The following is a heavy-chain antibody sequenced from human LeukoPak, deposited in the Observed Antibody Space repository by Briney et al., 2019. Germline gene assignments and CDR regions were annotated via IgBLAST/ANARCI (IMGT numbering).Heavy chain of an antibody. CDR1: GFTFNNYA. J-gene: IGHJ4*02. CDR3: LKDLTGSGDY. V-gene: IGHV3-64D*06. D-gene: IGHD3-10*01. Sequence: GGSLRLSCSASGFTFNNYAMHWVRQAPVKGLEYVLAITSNGGTTYYGDSVRGRFTISRDNSKNTVYLQMSSLRPEDTAVYYCLKDLTGSGDYWGQGTLVTVSS. CDR2: ITSNGGTT.